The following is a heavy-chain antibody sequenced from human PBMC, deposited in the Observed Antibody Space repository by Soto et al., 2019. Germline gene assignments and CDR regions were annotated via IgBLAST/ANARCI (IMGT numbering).Heavy chain of an antibody. V-gene: IGHV1-69*13. CDR2: IIPMFETV. Sequence: SLKVSCKASGGTFDNYAVSWVRQAPGQGLEWMGGIIPMFETVNYAQRFQGRLTIAADESTSTAYMELTSLTSADTAIYFCARGLRTGNYGMDVWGQGTTVTVS. CDR1: GGTFDNYA. J-gene: IGHJ6*02. D-gene: IGHD2-15*01. CDR3: ARGLRTGNYGMDV.